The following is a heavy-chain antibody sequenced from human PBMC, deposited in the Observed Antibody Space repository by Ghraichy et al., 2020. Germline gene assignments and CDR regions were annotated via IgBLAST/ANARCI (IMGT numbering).Heavy chain of an antibody. CDR1: GGSIISSRYY. V-gene: IGHV4-39*01. D-gene: IGHD3-22*01. J-gene: IGHJ4*02. CDR3: ARQRGRIYNESSGNFDY. CDR2: ISYSGNT. Sequence: SETLSLTCTVSGGSIISSRYYWGWIRQPPGKGLEWIGSISYSGNTYYNQSLKSRVIMSVDMSKNQFSLTLNSVTAADAAVYCCARQRGRIYNESSGNFDYWGQGTLVTVCS.